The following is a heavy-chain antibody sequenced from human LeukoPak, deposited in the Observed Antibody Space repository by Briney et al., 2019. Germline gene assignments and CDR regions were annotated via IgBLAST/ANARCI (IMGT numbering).Heavy chain of an antibody. D-gene: IGHD6-13*01. V-gene: IGHV3-33*08. CDR3: ARDRAAADLDY. CDR1: RFTFSSYG. J-gene: IGHJ4*02. Sequence: GGPLRLSCAASRFTFSSYGMHWVRQAPGKGLEWVAVIWYDGSNKFYADSVKGRFTISRDNSKNTLYLQMNSLRAEDTAVYYCARDRAAADLDYWGQGTLVTVSS. CDR2: IWYDGSNK.